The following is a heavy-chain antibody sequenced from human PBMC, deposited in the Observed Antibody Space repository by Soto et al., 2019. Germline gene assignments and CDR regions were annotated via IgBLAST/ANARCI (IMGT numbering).Heavy chain of an antibody. J-gene: IGHJ5*02. CDR2: IYYSGST. CDR3: ARAGAAVAGRWWFDP. V-gene: IGHV4-59*01. CDR1: GGSISSYY. Sequence: NPSETLSLTCTVSGGSISSYYWSWIRQPPGKGLEWIGYIYYSGSTNYNPSLKSRVTISVDTSKNQFSLKLSSVTAADTAVYYCARAGAAVAGRWWFDPWGQGTLVTVSS. D-gene: IGHD6-19*01.